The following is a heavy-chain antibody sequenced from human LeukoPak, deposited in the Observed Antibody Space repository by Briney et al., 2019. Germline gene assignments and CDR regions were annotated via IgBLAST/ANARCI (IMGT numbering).Heavy chain of an antibody. Sequence: GGSLRLSCAASGFIFSDYDMGWIRQAPGKGLEWVSDISSGGSTMYYAASMWGRFTISRDNAKNSLYLQMNSLNTEDTAEYYCARGFSGGRPADAFDIWGPGTTVTVSS. J-gene: IGHJ3*02. CDR3: ARGFSGGRPADAFDI. V-gene: IGHV3-11*01. CDR2: ISSGGSTM. CDR1: GFIFSDYD. D-gene: IGHD2-15*01.